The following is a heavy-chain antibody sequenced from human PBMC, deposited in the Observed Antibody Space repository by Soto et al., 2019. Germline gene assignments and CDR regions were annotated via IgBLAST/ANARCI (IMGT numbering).Heavy chain of an antibody. V-gene: IGHV3-30-3*01. D-gene: IGHD2-15*01. Sequence: GGSLRLSCAASGFTFSSYAMHWVRQAPGKGLEWVAVISYDGSNKYYADSVKGRFTISRDNSKNTLYLQVNSLRAEDTAVFYCARDRLYCSGGSCYSAFDYWGQGTLVTVSS. J-gene: IGHJ4*02. CDR1: GFTFSSYA. CDR2: ISYDGSNK. CDR3: ARDRLYCSGGSCYSAFDY.